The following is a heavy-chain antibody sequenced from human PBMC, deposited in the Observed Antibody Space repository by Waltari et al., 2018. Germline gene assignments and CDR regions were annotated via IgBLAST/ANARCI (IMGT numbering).Heavy chain of an antibody. CDR1: GFTFNTYS. CDR2: ITSRSSTI. J-gene: IGHJ4*02. V-gene: IGHV3-48*01. D-gene: IGHD2-21*01. CDR3: APLVIAILGTKEDFDY. Sequence: EVQLVQSGGDLVQPGGSLRLSCAASGFTFNTYSMAWVRQAPGKGLEWFSYITSRSSTIYYAASVRGRFTTSRDNAKNSLYLQMNSLRVEDTAVYYCAPLVIAILGTKEDFDYWGQGTLVTVSS.